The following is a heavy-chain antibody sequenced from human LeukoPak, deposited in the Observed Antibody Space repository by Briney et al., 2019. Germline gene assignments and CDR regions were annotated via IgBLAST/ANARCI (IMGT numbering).Heavy chain of an antibody. CDR3: STLSGYYDILTGYFTFDY. D-gene: IGHD3-9*01. CDR1: GFTFHSYA. V-gene: IGHV3-23*01. CDR2: ITGSGDYTSYT. J-gene: IGHJ4*02. Sequence: GGSLRLSCAAYGFTFHSYAMSWVRQAPGKGLEWVSAITGSGDYTSYTYYADSVKGRFTISRDNSKNTLYLQMNSLRAEDTAVYYCSTLSGYYDILTGYFTFDYWGQGTLVTVSS.